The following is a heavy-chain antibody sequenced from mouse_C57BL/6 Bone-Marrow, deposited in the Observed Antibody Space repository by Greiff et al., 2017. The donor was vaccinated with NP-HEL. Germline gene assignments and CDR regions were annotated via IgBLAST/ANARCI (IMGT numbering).Heavy chain of an antibody. CDR3: ARVLGSAGFAY. J-gene: IGHJ3*01. V-gene: IGHV1-64*01. D-gene: IGHD4-1*01. Sequence: QVQLQQPGAELVKPGASVKLSCKASGYTFTSYWMHWVKQRPGQGLEWIGMIHPNSGSTNYNEKFKSKATLTVDKSSSPAYMQLSIRTSEDSAVYDCARVLGSAGFAYWGQGTLVTVSA. CDR2: IHPNSGST. CDR1: GYTFTSYW.